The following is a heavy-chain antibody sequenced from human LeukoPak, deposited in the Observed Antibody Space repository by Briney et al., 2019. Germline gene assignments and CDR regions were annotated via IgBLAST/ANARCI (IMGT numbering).Heavy chain of an antibody. D-gene: IGHD1-7*01. J-gene: IGHJ4*02. Sequence: PSETLSLTCTVSGDSSSSYYWSWIRQPAGKGLEWIGRIYRTGTTNYNPSLMSRVTMSVATSKNQFSLNLNSLTAADTAVYYCARDTGWNYPFDFWGQGIPVTVSP. CDR3: ARDTGWNYPFDF. V-gene: IGHV4-4*07. CDR1: GDSSSSYY. CDR2: IYRTGTT.